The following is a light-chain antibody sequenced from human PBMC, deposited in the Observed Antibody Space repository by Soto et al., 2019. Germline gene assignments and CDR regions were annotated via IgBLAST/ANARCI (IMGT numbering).Light chain of an antibody. CDR1: QNVSRNL. V-gene: IGKV3-20*01. J-gene: IGKJ1*01. CDR3: QQYGSSPT. Sequence: TVLTQSPGTLSLSPGERSTLSCRASQNVSRNLLVWYQQHPGHAPRLLIHGASRRATGIPDRLSGSGSGTDFTLTITRLESEDFAVYYCQQYGSSPTFGQGTKVDIK. CDR2: GAS.